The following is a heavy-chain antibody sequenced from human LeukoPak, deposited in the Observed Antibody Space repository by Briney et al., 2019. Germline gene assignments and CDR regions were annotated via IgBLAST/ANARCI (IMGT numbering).Heavy chain of an antibody. D-gene: IGHD5-24*01. CDR3: GRDLWPRVSYNWVAY. V-gene: IGHV3-30*03. J-gene: IGHJ4*02. CDR1: GFTFSSYA. Sequence: GGSLRLSCAASGFTFSSYAVHWVRQAPGKGLEWVAVISSDGNDKIFADSVMGRFTISRDNSKNTLFLQMSSLRPDDTAVYFCGRDLWPRVSYNWVAYWGQGTLVSVSS. CDR2: ISSDGNDK.